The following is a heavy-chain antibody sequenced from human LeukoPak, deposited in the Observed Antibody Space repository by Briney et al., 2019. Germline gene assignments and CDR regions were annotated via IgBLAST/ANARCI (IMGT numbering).Heavy chain of an antibody. D-gene: IGHD3-10*01. CDR1: GGSFSGYY. CDR2: ISHSGST. V-gene: IGHV4-34*01. Sequence: SETLSLTCAVYGGSFSGYYWSWIRQPPGKGLEWIGEISHSGSTNYNPSLKSRVTISVDTSKNQFSLKLSSVTAADTAVYYCARGLVRGYYGSGSYYKMYYFDYWGQGTLVTVSS. CDR3: ARGLVRGYYGSGSYYKMYYFDY. J-gene: IGHJ4*02.